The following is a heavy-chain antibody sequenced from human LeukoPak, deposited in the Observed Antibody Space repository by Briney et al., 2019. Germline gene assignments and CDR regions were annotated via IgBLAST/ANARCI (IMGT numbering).Heavy chain of an antibody. Sequence: GRSLRLSCAASGFTFSSYGMHWVRQAPGKGLEWLAVIWYDGTNIYYADSVKGRFAISRDNSKNTLYLQMNSLRAEDTAVYYWARARNKYDSSSYSALDYWGQGTLVTVSS. J-gene: IGHJ4*02. CDR1: GFTFSSYG. D-gene: IGHD3-22*01. CDR2: IWYDGTNI. CDR3: ARARNKYDSSSYSALDY. V-gene: IGHV3-33*01.